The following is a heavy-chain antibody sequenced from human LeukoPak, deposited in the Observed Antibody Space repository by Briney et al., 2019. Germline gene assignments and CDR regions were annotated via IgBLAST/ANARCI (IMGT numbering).Heavy chain of an antibody. Sequence: GGSLRLSCTASGFTFSRYSMHWVRQAPGKGLEWVAVISSDGKNKYYADSVKGRFTNSRDNSKKTLHLQMNSLRPEDTAVYYCARLTPLFRGVILPAGYMDVWGNGTTVIVSS. CDR3: ARLTPLFRGVILPAGYMDV. D-gene: IGHD3-16*02. J-gene: IGHJ6*03. CDR2: ISSDGKNK. V-gene: IGHV3-30*01. CDR1: GFTFSRYS.